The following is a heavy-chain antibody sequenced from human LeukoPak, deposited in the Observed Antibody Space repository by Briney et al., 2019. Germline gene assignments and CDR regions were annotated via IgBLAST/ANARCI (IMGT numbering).Heavy chain of an antibody. CDR2: ISGSGGST. CDR1: GFTFSNYA. V-gene: IGHV3-23*01. D-gene: IGHD2-15*01. J-gene: IGHJ6*02. Sequence: GGSLRLSCAASGFTFSNYAMTWVRQAPGKGLEWVSSISGSGGSTFYADSVKGRFTMSRDNSKNTLHLQMNGLRAEDTAVYYCAKDMAYCSGGSCFVSLDVWGQGTTVTVSS. CDR3: AKDMAYCSGGSCFVSLDV.